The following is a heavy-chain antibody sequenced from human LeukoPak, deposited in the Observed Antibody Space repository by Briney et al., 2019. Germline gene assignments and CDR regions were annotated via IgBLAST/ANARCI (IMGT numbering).Heavy chain of an antibody. CDR1: GFTFSSYA. V-gene: IGHV3-7*03. CDR2: INHNGNVN. CDR3: ARGGGLDV. J-gene: IGHJ6*02. Sequence: GGSLRLSCAASGFTFSSYAMRWVRQAPGKGLEWVASINHNGNVNYYVDSVKGRFTISRDNAKNSLYLQMSNLRAEDTAVYFCARGGGLDVWGQGATVTVSS. D-gene: IGHD3-16*01.